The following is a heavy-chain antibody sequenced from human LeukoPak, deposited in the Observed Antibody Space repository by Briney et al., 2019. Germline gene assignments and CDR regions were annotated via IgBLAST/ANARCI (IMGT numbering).Heavy chain of an antibody. D-gene: IGHD5-18*01. CDR3: ARESEGGYSYGGGGY. Sequence: VKVXCKASGYTFTSYAMHWVRQAPGQRLEWMGWINAGNGNTKYSQKFQGRVTITRDTSASTAYMELSSLRSEDTAVYYCARESEGGYSYGGGGYWGQGTLVTVSS. CDR2: INAGNGNT. V-gene: IGHV1-3*01. CDR1: GYTFTSYA. J-gene: IGHJ4*02.